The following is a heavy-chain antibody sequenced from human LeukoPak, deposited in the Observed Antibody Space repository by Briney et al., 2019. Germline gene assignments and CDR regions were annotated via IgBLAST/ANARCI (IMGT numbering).Heavy chain of an antibody. CDR3: ARGVVPAAVDY. V-gene: IGHV4-34*01. Sequence: SETLSLTCAVYGGSFSGYYWSWIRQPPGKGLEWIGEINHSGSTNYNPSLKSRVTISVDTSKNQFSPKLSSVTAADTAVHYCARGVVPAAVDYWGQGTLVTVSS. CDR1: GGSFSGYY. J-gene: IGHJ4*02. CDR2: INHSGST. D-gene: IGHD2-2*01.